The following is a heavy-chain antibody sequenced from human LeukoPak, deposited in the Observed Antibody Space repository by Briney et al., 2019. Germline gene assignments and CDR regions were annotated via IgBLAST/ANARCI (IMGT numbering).Heavy chain of an antibody. J-gene: IGHJ4*02. V-gene: IGHV3-23*01. CDR3: AKGNGYSYGRYYFDY. CDR1: GFTFSSYA. CDR2: ITASGGNT. D-gene: IGHD5-18*01. Sequence: PGGSLRLSCAASGFTFSSYAMGWVRQAPGKGLEWVSAITASGGNTYYADSVKGRFTISRDNSKNTLYLQVNSLRAEDTAVYYCAKGNGYSYGRYYFDYWGQGTLVPVSS.